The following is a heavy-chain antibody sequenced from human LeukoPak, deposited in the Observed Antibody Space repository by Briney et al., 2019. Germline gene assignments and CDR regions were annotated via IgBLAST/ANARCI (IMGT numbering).Heavy chain of an antibody. CDR3: TTDPISFTGEYYFDY. D-gene: IGHD3-16*02. Sequence: SGGSLRLSCAASGFTFSSYSMNWVRQAPGKGLEWVSSISSSSSYIYYADSVKGRFTISRDNAKNSLYLQMNSLKTEDTAVYYCTTDPISFTGEYYFDYWGQGTLVTVFS. V-gene: IGHV3-21*03. J-gene: IGHJ4*02. CDR2: ISSSSSYI. CDR1: GFTFSSYS.